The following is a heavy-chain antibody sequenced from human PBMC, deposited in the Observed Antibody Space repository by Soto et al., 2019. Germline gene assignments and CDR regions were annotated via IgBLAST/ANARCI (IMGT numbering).Heavy chain of an antibody. CDR1: GYTFTSYY. D-gene: IGHD3-10*01. Sequence: QVQLVQSGAEVKKPGASVKVSCKASGYTFTSYYMHWVRQAPGQGLEWMGIINPSGGSTSYAQKFQGRVTMTRDMSTSTVYMDLSSLRSEDTAVYYCARSSMVRGVIITSPFDYWGQGTLVTVSS. CDR3: ARSSMVRGVIITSPFDY. V-gene: IGHV1-46*01. J-gene: IGHJ4*02. CDR2: INPSGGST.